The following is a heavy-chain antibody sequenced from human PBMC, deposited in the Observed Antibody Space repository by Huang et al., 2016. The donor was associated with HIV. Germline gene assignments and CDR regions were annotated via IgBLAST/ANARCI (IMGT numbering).Heavy chain of an antibody. V-gene: IGHV4-39*01. CDR2: IFYSGRT. D-gene: IGHD5-12*01. CDR3: ARRGWEYSGYEVFDS. CDR1: NGSMSSGSYY. J-gene: IGHJ4*02. Sequence: QLQLQESGPGLVKPSETLSLFCTVSNGSMSSGSYYWGWIRQSPGKSLEWIGSIFYSGRTVYSPSLKSRVTITVDKSKNLFSLNLASVTAADTALYYCARRGWEYSGYEVFDSWGQGTLVAVSS.